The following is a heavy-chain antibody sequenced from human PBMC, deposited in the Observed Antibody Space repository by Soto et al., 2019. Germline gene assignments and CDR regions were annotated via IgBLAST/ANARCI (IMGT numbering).Heavy chain of an antibody. Sequence: ASVKVSCKAAGYIFTIYYIHWVRQAPGQGLEWMGWINPFDGSRMFAQSFQGRVTMTRDTSTSTVYMEVSSLRSEDTAVYYCSRVDPGETSPFDHWGQGTLVTVSS. V-gene: IGHV1-46*03. CDR2: INPFDGSR. D-gene: IGHD3-10*01. CDR3: SRVDPGETSPFDH. J-gene: IGHJ4*02. CDR1: GYIFTIYY.